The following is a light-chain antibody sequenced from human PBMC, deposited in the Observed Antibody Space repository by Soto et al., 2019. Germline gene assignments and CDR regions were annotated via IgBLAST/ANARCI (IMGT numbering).Light chain of an antibody. CDR1: QDIITW. J-gene: IGKJ1*01. CDR3: QEYVNYSWT. CDR2: KAS. Sequence: GDRVTITCRASQDIITWLAWYQQKPGKAPKLLIYKASNLESGVPSRFSGSGSGTEFTLTITSLQPDDFATYYCQEYVNYSWTVGPGTKVEIK. V-gene: IGKV1-5*03.